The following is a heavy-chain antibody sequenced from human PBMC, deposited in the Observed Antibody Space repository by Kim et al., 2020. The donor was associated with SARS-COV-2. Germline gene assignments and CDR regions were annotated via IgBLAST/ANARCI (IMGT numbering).Heavy chain of an antibody. CDR1: GGTFSSYA. CDR3: ARDGYSSSDTNRKVDP. J-gene: IGHJ5*02. Sequence: SVKVSCKASGGTFSSYAISWVRQAPGQGLEWMGGIIPIFGTANYAQTFQGRVTITADESTSTAYMELSSLRSEDTAVYYGARDGYSSSDTNRKVDPWGQGTLVTVAA. CDR2: IIPIFGTA. V-gene: IGHV1-69*13. D-gene: IGHD6-13*01.